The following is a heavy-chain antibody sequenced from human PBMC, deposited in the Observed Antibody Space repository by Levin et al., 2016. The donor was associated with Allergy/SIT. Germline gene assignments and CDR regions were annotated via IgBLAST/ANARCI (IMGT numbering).Heavy chain of an antibody. Sequence: WIRQPPGKGLEWVSAISGSGGSTYYADSVKGRFTISRDNSKNTLYLQMNSLRAEDTAVYYCAKDGAAAGTNPYYYYGMDVWGQGTTVTVSS. J-gene: IGHJ6*02. V-gene: IGHV3-23*01. CDR2: ISGSGGST. D-gene: IGHD6-13*01. CDR3: AKDGAAAGTNPYYYYGMDV.